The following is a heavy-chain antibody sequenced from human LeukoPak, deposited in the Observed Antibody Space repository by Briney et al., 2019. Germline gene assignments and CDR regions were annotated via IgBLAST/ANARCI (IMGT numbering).Heavy chain of an antibody. Sequence: GESLKISCQGSGYSFTSYWISWVRQMPGKGLEWMGIIYPGDSDTRYSPSFQGQVTISADKSISTAYLQWSSLKASDTAMYYCARANDGDPDWFDPWGQGTLVTVSS. CDR3: ARANDGDPDWFDP. CDR1: GYSFTSYW. CDR2: IYPGDSDT. D-gene: IGHD4-17*01. V-gene: IGHV5-51*01. J-gene: IGHJ5*02.